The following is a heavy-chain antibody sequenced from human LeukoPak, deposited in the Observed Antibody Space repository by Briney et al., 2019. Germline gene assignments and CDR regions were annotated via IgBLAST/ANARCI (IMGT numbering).Heavy chain of an antibody. J-gene: IGHJ3*02. V-gene: IGHV4-39*01. Sequence: SETLSIPFSVSCGSIISSSYDWGWLRPPPGEGLECIGIIFYSGNTFYNPSLKSRVTIYVDTAKNQFSLKLSSVTAADTSMYFCARHYHYGSGRYMPFDIWGQGTMVTVSS. CDR2: IFYSGNT. D-gene: IGHD3-10*01. CDR3: ARHYHYGSGRYMPFDI. CDR1: CGSIISSSYD.